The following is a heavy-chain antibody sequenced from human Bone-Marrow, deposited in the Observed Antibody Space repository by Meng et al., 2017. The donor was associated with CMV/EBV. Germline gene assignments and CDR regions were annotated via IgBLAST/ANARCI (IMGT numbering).Heavy chain of an antibody. CDR1: GFTFSSYG. J-gene: IGHJ4*02. CDR2: ISGSGGST. CDR3: ARVGGGSPLVDY. Sequence: GESLKISCAASGFTFSSYGMHWVRQAPGKGLEWVSAISGSGGSTYYADSVKGRFTISRDNSKNTLYLHLNSLRVEDTAVYYCARVGGGSPLVDYWGQGTLVTVSS. V-gene: IGHV3-23*01. D-gene: IGHD2-15*01.